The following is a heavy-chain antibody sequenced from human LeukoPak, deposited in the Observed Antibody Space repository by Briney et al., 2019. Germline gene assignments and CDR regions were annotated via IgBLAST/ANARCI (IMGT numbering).Heavy chain of an antibody. J-gene: IGHJ5*02. V-gene: IGHV1-8*01. D-gene: IGHD5-12*01. CDR3: VRGLYSGYKITEFDP. CDR2: MDPQNGNT. Sequence: SEKVPYKASGYVFTSYGINGVRQATGQGREWMGWMDPQNGNTRSAQKLQGRVNMTRDTSMSTAYMELSSLTSEVTAVYYCVRGLYSGYKITEFDPWGQGTLVTVSS. CDR1: GYVFTSYG.